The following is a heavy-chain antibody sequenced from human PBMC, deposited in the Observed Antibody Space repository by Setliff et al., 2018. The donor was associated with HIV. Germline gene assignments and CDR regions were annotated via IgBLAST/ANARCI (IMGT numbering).Heavy chain of an antibody. D-gene: IGHD5-18*01. CDR3: AKGGYGGAYYVAGY. CDR1: GFTFSKTW. V-gene: IGHV3-53*01. J-gene: IGHJ4*02. Sequence: GGSLRLSCAASGFTFSKTWMTWVRQAPGKGLEWVTLIYKAGKTYYADFVKGRFTIARDDTKNTVSLQMTNLEPGDTAMYYCAKGGYGGAYYVAGYWGQGTKVTVSS. CDR2: IYKAGKT.